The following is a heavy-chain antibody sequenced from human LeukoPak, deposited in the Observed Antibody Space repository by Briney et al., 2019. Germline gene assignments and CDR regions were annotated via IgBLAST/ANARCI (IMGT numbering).Heavy chain of an antibody. CDR1: GVSISSYY. CDR3: ARGGSSSWYDWFDP. Sequence: SGTLSLTCTVSGVSISSYYWSWIRQPPGKGLEWIGYIYYSGSTNYNPSLKSRVTISVDTSKNQFSLKLSSVTAADTAVYYCARGGSSSWYDWFDPWGQGALVTVSS. J-gene: IGHJ5*02. D-gene: IGHD6-13*01. V-gene: IGHV4-59*01. CDR2: IYYSGST.